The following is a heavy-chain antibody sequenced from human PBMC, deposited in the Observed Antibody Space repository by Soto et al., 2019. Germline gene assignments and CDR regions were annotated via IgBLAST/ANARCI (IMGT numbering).Heavy chain of an antibody. Sequence: SETLSLTCTVSGGSVNSGSYYWSWIRQPPGKGLEWIGYIYDSGSTNYNPSLKSRVTISVDMSKNQFSLKLTSVTAADTAVYYCAREERGVLTQFDYWGQGTLVTVSS. D-gene: IGHD3-10*01. CDR1: GGSVNSGSYY. J-gene: IGHJ4*02. V-gene: IGHV4-61*01. CDR2: IYDSGST. CDR3: AREERGVLTQFDY.